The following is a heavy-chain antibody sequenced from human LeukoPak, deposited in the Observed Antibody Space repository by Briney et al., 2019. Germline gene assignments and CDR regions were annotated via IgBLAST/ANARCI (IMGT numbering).Heavy chain of an antibody. J-gene: IGHJ4*02. D-gene: IGHD6-13*01. CDR3: ATEGGQQLVLDY. Sequence: ASVKVPCKVTGYTLTELSMHWVRQAPGKGLEWMGGFDPEDGETIYAQKFQGRVTMTEDTSTDTAYMELSSLRSEDTAVYYCATEGGQQLVLDYWGQGTLVTVSS. CDR2: FDPEDGET. CDR1: GYTLTELS. V-gene: IGHV1-24*01.